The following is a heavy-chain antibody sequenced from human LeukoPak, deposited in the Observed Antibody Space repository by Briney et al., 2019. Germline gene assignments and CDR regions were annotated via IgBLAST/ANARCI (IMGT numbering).Heavy chain of an antibody. CDR2: ISSSGSTI. D-gene: IGHD2-15*01. J-gene: IGHJ5*02. CDR3: ARLAGYCSGGSCYSEYNWFDP. CDR1: GFTFSSYE. Sequence: GGSLRLSXAASGFTFSSYEMNWVGQAPGKGLEWVSYISSSGSTIYYADSVKGRFTISRDNAENSLYLQMNNLRAEDTAVYYCARLAGYCSGGSCYSEYNWFDPWGQGTLVTVSS. V-gene: IGHV3-48*03.